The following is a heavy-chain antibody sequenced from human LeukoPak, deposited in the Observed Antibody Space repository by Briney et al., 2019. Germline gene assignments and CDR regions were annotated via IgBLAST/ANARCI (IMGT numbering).Heavy chain of an antibody. J-gene: IGHJ4*02. CDR3: ARPTVAKVGLYYGY. V-gene: IGHV4-34*01. CDR1: GGSFSGYY. D-gene: IGHD1-26*01. CDR2: INHSGST. Sequence: SETLSLTCAVYGGSFSGYYWSWIRQPPGKGLEWIGEINHSGSTNYNPSLKSRVTISVDTSKNQFSLKLSSVTAADTAVYYCARPTVAKVGLYYGYWGQGTLVTVSS.